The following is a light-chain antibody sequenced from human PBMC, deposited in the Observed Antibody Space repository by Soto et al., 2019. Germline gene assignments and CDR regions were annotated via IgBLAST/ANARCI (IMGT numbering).Light chain of an antibody. V-gene: IGKV1-5*03. J-gene: IGKJ2*01. Sequence: DIQMTQSPSTLSASVGDRVTITCRASQSISSWLAWYQQKPGKAPKLLIYKASSLESGVPSRFSGSGSGTEFTLTISSLQPDDFATYYCQQYNSLSTFGQGTKLELK. CDR1: QSISSW. CDR2: KAS. CDR3: QQYNSLST.